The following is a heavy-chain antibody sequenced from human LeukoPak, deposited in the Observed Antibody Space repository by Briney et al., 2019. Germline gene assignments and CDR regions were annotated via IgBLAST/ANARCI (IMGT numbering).Heavy chain of an antibody. CDR2: ISAYNGNT. J-gene: IGHJ4*02. CDR1: GYTFTSYG. D-gene: IGHD2-2*02. Sequence: ASVKVSCKASGYTFTSYGISWVRQAPGQGLEWMGWISAYNGNTNYAQKLQGRVTMTTDTSTSTAYMELRSLRSDDTAVYYCARAVPAAIRRYYFDYWGQGTLVTVSS. CDR3: ARAVPAAIRRYYFDY. V-gene: IGHV1-18*01.